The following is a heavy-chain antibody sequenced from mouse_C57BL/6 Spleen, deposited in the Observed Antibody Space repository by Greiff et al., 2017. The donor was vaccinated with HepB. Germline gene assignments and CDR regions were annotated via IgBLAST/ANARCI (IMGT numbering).Heavy chain of an antibody. Sequence: VQLQQSGPELVKPGASVKISCKASGYSFTGYYMNWVKQSPEKSLEWIGEINPSTGGTTYNQKFKAKATLTVDKSSSTAYMQLKSLTSEDSAVYYCARRGRGYDEDYWGQGTTLTVSS. J-gene: IGHJ2*01. CDR2: INPSTGGT. V-gene: IGHV1-42*01. CDR1: GYSFTGYY. CDR3: ARRGRGYDEDY. D-gene: IGHD2-2*01.